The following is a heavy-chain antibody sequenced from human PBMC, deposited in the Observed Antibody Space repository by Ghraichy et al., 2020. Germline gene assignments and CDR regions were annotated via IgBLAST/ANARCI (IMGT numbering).Heavy chain of an antibody. CDR3: AKDAYYDFWSASMVFDV. D-gene: IGHD3-3*01. CDR1: GFTFSTYA. CDR2: ISGSGGST. Sequence: GESLNISCAASGFTFSTYAMSWVRQAPGKGLEWVSAISGSGGSTYYADSVKGRFTISRDKSKNTLYLQMSSLRAEDTAVYYCAKDAYYDFWSASMVFDVWGQGTMVTVSS. V-gene: IGHV3-23*01. J-gene: IGHJ3*01.